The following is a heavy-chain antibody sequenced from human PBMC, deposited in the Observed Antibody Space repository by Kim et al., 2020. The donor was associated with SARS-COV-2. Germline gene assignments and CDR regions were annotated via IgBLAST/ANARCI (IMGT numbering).Heavy chain of an antibody. CDR1: GFTFSSYT. Sequence: GGSLRLSCAASGFTFSSYTMHWVRQAPGKGLEWVAIISSDETNKYYGDSVKGRFTISRDNSKNTLYLQMNSLRAEDTAMYHCAKERGLGYGSGSYTFDYWGQGSLVTVSS. D-gene: IGHD3-10*01. V-gene: IGHV3-30*18. CDR2: ISSDETNK. J-gene: IGHJ4*02. CDR3: AKERGLGYGSGSYTFDY.